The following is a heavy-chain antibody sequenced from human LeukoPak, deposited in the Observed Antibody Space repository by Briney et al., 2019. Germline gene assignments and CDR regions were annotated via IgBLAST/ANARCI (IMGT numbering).Heavy chain of an antibody. CDR2: INSSGGST. Sequence: GGSLRLSCAASGFTFSNYAMNWVRQAPGKGLEWVSTINSSGGSTYYADSVKGRFTISRDNSKNTLYLQMNGLRAEDTAVYYCANNWAFDYWGQGTLVTVSS. D-gene: IGHD1-1*01. J-gene: IGHJ4*02. V-gene: IGHV3-23*01. CDR1: GFTFSNYA. CDR3: ANNWAFDY.